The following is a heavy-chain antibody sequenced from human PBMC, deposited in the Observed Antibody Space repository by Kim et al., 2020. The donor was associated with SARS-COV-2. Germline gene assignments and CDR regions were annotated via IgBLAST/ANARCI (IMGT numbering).Heavy chain of an antibody. CDR1: GGSFSGYY. D-gene: IGHD2-2*01. CDR3: ARGTGYCSSTSCYGPWFDP. Sequence: SETLSLTCAVYGGSFSGYYWSWIRQPPGKGLEWIGEINHSGSTNYNPSLKSRVTISVDTSKNQFSLKLSSVTAADTAVYYCARGTGYCSSTSCYGPWFDPWGQGTLVTVSS. V-gene: IGHV4-34*01. J-gene: IGHJ5*02. CDR2: INHSGST.